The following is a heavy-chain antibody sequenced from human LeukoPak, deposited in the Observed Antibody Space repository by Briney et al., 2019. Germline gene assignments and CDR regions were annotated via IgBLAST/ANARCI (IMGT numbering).Heavy chain of an antibody. CDR3: ARDRNVVDFDY. V-gene: IGHV3-21*01. CDR2: ISSSSSYI. Sequence: GGSPRLSCAASGFTFSSYSMNWVRQAPGKGLEWVSSISSSSSYIYYADSVKGRFTISRDNAKIPLYLQMNSLRAEDTAVYYCARDRNVVDFDYWGQGTLVTVSS. D-gene: IGHD2-2*01. CDR1: GFTFSSYS. J-gene: IGHJ4*02.